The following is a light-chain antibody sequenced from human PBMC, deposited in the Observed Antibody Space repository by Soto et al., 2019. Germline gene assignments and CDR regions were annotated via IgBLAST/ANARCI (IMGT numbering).Light chain of an antibody. Sequence: EILLAQSPATLSLSPGDRTTLSSKHSQDVSIFLAWYQQKPGQAPILLIHDASNRATGVPARCSGSGSGRDFTLTITSLEPEDFAVYYCQQRSTWLYTFGQGTKVEV. CDR1: QDVSIF. CDR2: DAS. V-gene: IGKV3-11*02. J-gene: IGKJ2*01. CDR3: QQRSTWLYT.